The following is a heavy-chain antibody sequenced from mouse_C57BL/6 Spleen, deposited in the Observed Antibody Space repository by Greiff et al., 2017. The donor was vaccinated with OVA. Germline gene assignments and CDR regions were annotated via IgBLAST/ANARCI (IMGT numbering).Heavy chain of an antibody. Sequence: VQLQQSGPGLVQPSQSLSITCTVSGFSLTSYGVHWVRQSPGKGLEWLGVIWSGGSTDYNAAFISRLSISKDNSKSQVFFKMNSLQADDTAIYYCARMVYDYDVGCAYWGQGTLVTVSA. CDR3: ARMVYDYDVGCAY. D-gene: IGHD2-4*01. J-gene: IGHJ3*01. V-gene: IGHV2-2*01. CDR1: GFSLTSYG. CDR2: IWSGGST.